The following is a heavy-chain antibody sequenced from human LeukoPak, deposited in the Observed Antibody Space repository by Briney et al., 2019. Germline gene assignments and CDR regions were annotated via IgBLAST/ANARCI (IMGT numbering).Heavy chain of an antibody. CDR3: AREIIGGSGGSCYYCS. CDR2: INPNSGDT. CDR1: GYTFTDYY. V-gene: IGHV1-2*06. J-gene: IGHJ4*02. Sequence: ASVKVSCKASGYTFTDYYMRWVRQAPGQGLEWMGRINPNSGDTNYAPKFQGRVTMTWDTSISTAYMALSRLRSDDTAVYYCAREIIGGSGGSCYYCSWGQGTLVTVSS. D-gene: IGHD2-15*01.